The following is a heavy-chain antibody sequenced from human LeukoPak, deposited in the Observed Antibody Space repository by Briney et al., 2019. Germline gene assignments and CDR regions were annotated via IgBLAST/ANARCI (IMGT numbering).Heavy chain of an antibody. CDR3: ATDLAAATRVEAFDI. D-gene: IGHD6-13*01. V-gene: IGHV1-24*01. Sequence: ASVKVSCKASGGTFSSYAISWVRQAPGKGLEWMGGFDPEDGETIYAQKFQGRVTMTEDTSTDTAYMELSSLRSEDTAVYYCATDLAAATRVEAFDIWGQGTMVTVSS. CDR1: GGTFSSYA. CDR2: FDPEDGET. J-gene: IGHJ3*02.